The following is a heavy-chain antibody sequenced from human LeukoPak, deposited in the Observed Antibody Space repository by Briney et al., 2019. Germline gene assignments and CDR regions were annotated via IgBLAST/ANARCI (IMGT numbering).Heavy chain of an antibody. CDR1: GFTFSSYG. Sequence: PGGSLRLSCAASGFTFSSYGMHWVRQAPGKGLEWVAVISYDGSNKYYADSVKGRFTISRDNSKNTLYLQMNSLRAEDTAEYYCARDLQVYDSSGYLMYWGQGTLVTVSS. D-gene: IGHD3-22*01. CDR2: ISYDGSNK. CDR3: ARDLQVYDSSGYLMY. V-gene: IGHV3-30*05. J-gene: IGHJ4*02.